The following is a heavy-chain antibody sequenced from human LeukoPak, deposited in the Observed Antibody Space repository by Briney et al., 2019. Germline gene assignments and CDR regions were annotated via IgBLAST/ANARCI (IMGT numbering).Heavy chain of an antibody. Sequence: KPSETLSLTCTVSGGSISSSSYSWGWIRQPPGKGLEWIGSIYYSGSTYYNPSLKSRVTISVDTSKNQFSLKLSSVTAADTAVYYCARHERPRSGGSSVDYWGQGTLVTVSS. CDR3: ARHERPRSGGSSVDY. V-gene: IGHV4-39*01. CDR2: IYYSGST. D-gene: IGHD2-15*01. J-gene: IGHJ4*02. CDR1: GGSISSSSYS.